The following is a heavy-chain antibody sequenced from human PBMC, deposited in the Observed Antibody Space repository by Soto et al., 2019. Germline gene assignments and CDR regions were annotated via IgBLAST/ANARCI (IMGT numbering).Heavy chain of an antibody. CDR1: GYTFTGYY. D-gene: IGHD5-18*01. CDR2: INPNSGGT. Sequence: QVQLVQSGAEVKKPGASVKVSCKASGYTFTGYYMHWVRQAPGQGLEWMGWINPNSGGTNYAQKFQGWVTMTRDTAISTAYMELSRLRSDDTAVYYCARGGRGYSYGLGSMDVWGQGTTVTVSS. CDR3: ARGGRGYSYGLGSMDV. V-gene: IGHV1-2*04. J-gene: IGHJ6*02.